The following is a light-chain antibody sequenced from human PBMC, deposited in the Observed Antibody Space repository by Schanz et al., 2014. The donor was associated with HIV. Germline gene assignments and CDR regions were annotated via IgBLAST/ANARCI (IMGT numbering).Light chain of an antibody. CDR2: GAF. V-gene: IGKV3-20*01. CDR3: QQYNNWPPYT. J-gene: IGKJ2*01. Sequence: EIVLTQSPATLSLSPGERATLSCRASQSVSSTYIAWYQQKPGQAPRLLIYGAFTRATGIPVRFSGRGSGTEFTLTISRLEPEDFAVYYCQQYNNWPPYTFGQGTKLEIK. CDR1: QSVSSTY.